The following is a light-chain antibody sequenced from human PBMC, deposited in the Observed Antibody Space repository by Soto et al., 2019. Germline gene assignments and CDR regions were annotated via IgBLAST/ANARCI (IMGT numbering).Light chain of an antibody. V-gene: IGKV3-20*01. Sequence: IVLTQSPGTLSLSPGERATLSCRASQSVRSSYLAWYQQRPGQTPRLLIHGISIRATGIPDRFSGSGSGTAFTLTISRLEPEDFVVYYCLQYGSSPYTFGQGTKLEIK. J-gene: IGKJ2*01. CDR3: LQYGSSPYT. CDR2: GIS. CDR1: QSVRSSY.